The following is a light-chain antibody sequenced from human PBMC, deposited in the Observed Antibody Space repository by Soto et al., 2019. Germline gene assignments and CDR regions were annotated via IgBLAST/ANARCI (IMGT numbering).Light chain of an antibody. Sequence: QSALTQPASVSGSPGQSITISCTGTSSDISAYNYVSWYQQHPGKAPKLMIYEVGDRPSGVSNRFSGSKSGNTASLTISGLQAEDEADYYCSSYTSSSTLVFGGGTKLTVL. CDR2: EVG. J-gene: IGLJ2*01. CDR3: SSYTSSSTLV. CDR1: SSDISAYNY. V-gene: IGLV2-14*01.